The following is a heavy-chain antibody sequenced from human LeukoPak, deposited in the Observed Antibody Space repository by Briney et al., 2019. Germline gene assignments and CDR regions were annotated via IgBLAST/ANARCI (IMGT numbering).Heavy chain of an antibody. CDR1: GGSISSYY. V-gene: IGHV4-4*07. Sequence: SETLSLTCTVSGGSISSYYWSWIRQPARKGLEWIGRIYTSGSTNYNPSLKSRVTISVDKSKNQFSLKLSSVTAADTAVYYCAKGIAAAGLDYWGQGTLVTVSS. CDR3: AKGIAAAGLDY. D-gene: IGHD6-13*01. CDR2: IYTSGST. J-gene: IGHJ4*02.